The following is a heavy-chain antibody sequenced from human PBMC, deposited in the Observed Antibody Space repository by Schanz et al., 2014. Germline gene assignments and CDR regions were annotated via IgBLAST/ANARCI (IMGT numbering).Heavy chain of an antibody. V-gene: IGHV4-59*01. CDR3: ARHGGIPYYPMDV. Sequence: QVQLQESGPGLVRPSETLSLTCTVSGGSISSYYWSWIRQSPGKGPDWIGYITYSGGTNHNASLKSRVTISVDTAKNQFSLKVTSVTAADTAVYYCARHGGIPYYPMDVWGQGTTVTVSS. D-gene: IGHD3-16*01. CDR2: ITYSGGT. CDR1: GGSISSYY. J-gene: IGHJ6*02.